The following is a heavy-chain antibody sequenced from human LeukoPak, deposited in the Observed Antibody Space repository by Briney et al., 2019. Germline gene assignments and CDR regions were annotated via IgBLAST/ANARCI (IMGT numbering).Heavy chain of an antibody. D-gene: IGHD6-13*01. CDR3: DKEGYGSTWNADFDF. CDR2: ISGDGGST. J-gene: IGHJ4*02. V-gene: IGHV3-43*02. CDR1: GLTFDDYA. Sequence: GGSLRLSCAASGLTFDDYAMHWVRHAPGKGLEWVSLISGDGGSTYYADSVKGRFTISRDNSKNTLYLQMNSLRAEDTAVYYCDKEGYGSTWNADFDFWGQGTLVTVSS.